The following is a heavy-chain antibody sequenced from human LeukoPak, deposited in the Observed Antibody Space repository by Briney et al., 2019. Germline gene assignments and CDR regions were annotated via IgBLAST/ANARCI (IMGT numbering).Heavy chain of an antibody. D-gene: IGHD5/OR15-5a*01. V-gene: IGHV4-31*03. J-gene: IGHJ3*02. CDR3: ARRYSVYEDAFDI. CDR2: IFYSGST. Sequence: TLSLTCTVSGGSISSGGNYWSWIRQHPGKGLEWIGYIFYSGSTYYNPSLKSRVYMSVDTSKKQLSLKLSSVTAADTAVYYCARRYSVYEDAFDIWGQGTMVTVSS. CDR1: GGSISSGGNY.